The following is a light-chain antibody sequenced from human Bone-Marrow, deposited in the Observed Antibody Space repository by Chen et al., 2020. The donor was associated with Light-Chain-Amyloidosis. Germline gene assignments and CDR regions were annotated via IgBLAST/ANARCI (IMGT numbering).Light chain of an antibody. V-gene: IGLV4-69*01. CDR1: SGHSNYV. J-gene: IGLJ2*01. Sequence: QAVLTQSPSASASLGASVKLTCTLSSGHSNYVIAWHQQQPERGLRYLLNVNSDGSHSRGDGIPDRFSGASSGAERYLTISSLQSEDEADYYCQTWGTGYVVFGGGTKLTVL. CDR2: VNSDGSH. CDR3: QTWGTGYVV.